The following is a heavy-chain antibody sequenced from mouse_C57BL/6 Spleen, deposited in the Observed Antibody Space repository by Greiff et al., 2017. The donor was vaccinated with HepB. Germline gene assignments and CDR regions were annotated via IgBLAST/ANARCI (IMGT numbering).Heavy chain of an antibody. Sequence: VQLQQPGAELVKPGASVKLSCKASGYTFTSYWMQWVKQRPGQGLEWIGEIDPSDSYTNYNQKFKGKATLTVDTSSSTAYMQLSSLTSEDSAVYYCALTGTTYWGQGTLVTVSA. CDR2: IDPSDSYT. CDR1: GYTFTSYW. D-gene: IGHD4-1*01. CDR3: ALTGTTY. V-gene: IGHV1-50*01. J-gene: IGHJ3*01.